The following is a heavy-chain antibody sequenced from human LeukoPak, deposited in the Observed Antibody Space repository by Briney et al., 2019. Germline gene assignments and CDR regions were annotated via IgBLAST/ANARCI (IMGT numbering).Heavy chain of an antibody. CDR1: GGSFSRYF. D-gene: IGHD4-17*01. CDR3: ARYDYGITDAFDI. Sequence: SETLSLTCAVYGGSFSRYFWNWIRQPPGKGLEWIGEIYHSGTTNYNPSLKSRLTISVDTSRNQFSLKLNSVTAADTAVYFCARYDYGITDAFDIWGQGTMVTVSS. V-gene: IGHV4-34*01. CDR2: IYHSGTT. J-gene: IGHJ3*02.